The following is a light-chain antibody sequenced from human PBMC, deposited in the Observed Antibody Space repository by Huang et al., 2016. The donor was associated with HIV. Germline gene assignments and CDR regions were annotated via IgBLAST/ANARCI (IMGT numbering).Light chain of an antibody. V-gene: IGKV3-15*01. CDR3: QHYNT. CDR2: GAS. CDR1: QSVSSN. Sequence: EIVMTQSPGTLPVSPGERVTLSCRASQSVSSNFAWYQHKPGQAPRLLIYGASTRATGTPARFSGSGSGTGFTLTINSLQSEDFAIYYCQHYNTFGQGTKLEIK. J-gene: IGKJ2*01.